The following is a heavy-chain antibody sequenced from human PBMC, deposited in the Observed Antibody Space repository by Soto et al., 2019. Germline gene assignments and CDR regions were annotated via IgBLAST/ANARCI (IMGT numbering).Heavy chain of an antibody. D-gene: IGHD3-10*01. CDR1: GYIFTNYG. J-gene: IGHJ6*02. Sequence: QVQLVQSGAEVKKPGASVKLSCKTSGYIFTNYGVHWVRQAPGQRLEWMGWINASNGNTKYSQKFQGRVTITKDTSVSTAYMELNSLTSEDTAVYFCARGQLLHYYNGLDVWGQGTTVTVSS. V-gene: IGHV1-3*01. CDR2: INASNGNT. CDR3: ARGQLLHYYNGLDV.